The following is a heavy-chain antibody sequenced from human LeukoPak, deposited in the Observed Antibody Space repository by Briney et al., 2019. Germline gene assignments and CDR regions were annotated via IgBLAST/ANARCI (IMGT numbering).Heavy chain of an antibody. J-gene: IGHJ4*02. CDR3: ATILTHTMTIDY. CDR1: GYTLTELS. V-gene: IGHV1-24*01. Sequence: ASVKVSCKVSGYTLTELSMHWVRQAPGKGLEWTGGFDPEDGETIYAQKFQGRVTMTEDTSTDTAYMELSSLRSEDTAVYYCATILTHTMTIDYWGQGTLVTVSS. D-gene: IGHD3-22*01. CDR2: FDPEDGET.